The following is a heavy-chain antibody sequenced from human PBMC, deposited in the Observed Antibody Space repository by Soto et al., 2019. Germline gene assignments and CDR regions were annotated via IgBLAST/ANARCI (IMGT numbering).Heavy chain of an antibody. CDR1: GYTFTSYA. CDR3: ARDRRGVGRYFDWSSKYNWFDP. Sequence: ASVKVSCKASGYTFTSYAMHWVRQAPGQRLGWMGWINAGNGNTKYSQKFQGRVTITRDTSASTAYMELSSLRSEDTAVYYCARDRRGVGRYFDWSSKYNWFDPWGQGTLVTVSS. CDR2: INAGNGNT. V-gene: IGHV1-3*01. J-gene: IGHJ5*02. D-gene: IGHD3-9*01.